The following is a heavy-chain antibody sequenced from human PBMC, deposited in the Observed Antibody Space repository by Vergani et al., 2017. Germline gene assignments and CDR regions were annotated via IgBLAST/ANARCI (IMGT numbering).Heavy chain of an antibody. CDR3: AKDWGWLGRQPFDY. Sequence: QVQLVESGGGVVQPGRSLRLSCAASGFTFSSYGMHWVRQAPGKGLEWVAVIWYDGSNKYYADSVKGRFTISRDNSKNTLYLQMNSLRAEDTAVYYCAKDWGWLGRQPFDYWGQGTLVTVSS. CDR2: IWYDGSNK. CDR1: GFTFSSYG. J-gene: IGHJ4*02. V-gene: IGHV3-33*06. D-gene: IGHD6-19*01.